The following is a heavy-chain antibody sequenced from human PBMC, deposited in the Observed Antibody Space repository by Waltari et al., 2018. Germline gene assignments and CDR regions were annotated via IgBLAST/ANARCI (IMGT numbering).Heavy chain of an antibody. CDR3: ARVRGAGYSYGYYYYGMDV. J-gene: IGHJ6*02. CDR1: Y. CDR2: INHSGST. D-gene: IGHD5-18*01. Sequence: YWSWIRQPPGKGLEWIGEINHSGSTNYNPSLKSRVTISVDTSKNQFSLKLSSVTAADTAVYYCARVRGAGYSYGYYYYGMDVWGQGTTVTVSS. V-gene: IGHV4-34*01.